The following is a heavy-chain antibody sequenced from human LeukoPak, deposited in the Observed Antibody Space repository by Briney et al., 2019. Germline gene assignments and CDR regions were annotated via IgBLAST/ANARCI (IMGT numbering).Heavy chain of an antibody. V-gene: IGHV3-15*01. CDR1: GFTGSKTC. D-gene: IGHD3-3*01. CDR2: IKRKTDGGTP. CDR3: SGVSRNRGHNY. J-gene: IGHJ4*02. Sequence: GGSLRLSHAASGFTGSKTCLRWVRQAPGKGLEWVGRIKRKTDGGTPDYAAPVKGRFTISRDDSQNTLYLHMNSLKTEDTVAYYGSGVSRNRGHNYCGQGTLVTVSS.